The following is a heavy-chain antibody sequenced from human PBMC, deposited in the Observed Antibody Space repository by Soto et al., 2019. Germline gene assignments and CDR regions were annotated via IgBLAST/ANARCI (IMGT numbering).Heavy chain of an antibody. CDR2: IYWDDEK. V-gene: IGHV2-5*02. D-gene: IGHD2-8*01. J-gene: IGHJ5*02. CDR1: GFSLTTSGVG. CDR3: ANGRQWSSNWDSGGFDP. Sequence: QITLKESGPTRVKPTQTLMLTCNFSGFSLTTSGVGVGWIRQSPGKALEWLAVIYWDDEKRYSPSLRSRLTITKDTTRHQAVLLMTNMDPVDTGTYYCANGRQWSSNWDSGGFDPWGQGTLVTVSS.